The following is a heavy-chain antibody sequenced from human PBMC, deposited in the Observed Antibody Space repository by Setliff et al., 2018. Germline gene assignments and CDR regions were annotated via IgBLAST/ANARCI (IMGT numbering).Heavy chain of an antibody. CDR3: AREVLSTVVAWDY. J-gene: IGHJ4*02. CDR1: GNTFTGYY. D-gene: IGHD4-17*01. CDR2: INPNSGDT. Sequence: GASVKVSCKASGNTFTGYYTHWLRQAPGQGLEWMGCINPNSGDTTFAQKFQGRVTITRDTSNSTDYMDLSRLTSDDTAVYYCAREVLSTVVAWDYWGQGTLVTVSS. V-gene: IGHV1-2*02.